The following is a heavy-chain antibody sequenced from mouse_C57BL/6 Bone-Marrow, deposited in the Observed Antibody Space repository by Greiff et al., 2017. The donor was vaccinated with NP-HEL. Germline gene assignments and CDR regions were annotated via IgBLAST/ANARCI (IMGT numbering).Heavy chain of an antibody. CDR1: GFTFSSYT. Sequence: EVKVEESGGGLVKPGGSLKLSCAASGFTFSSYTMSWVRQTPEKRLEWVATISGGGGNTYYPDSVKGRFTISRDNAKNTLYLQMSSLRSEDTALYYCARHRRSGFAYWGQGTLVTVSA. CDR3: ARHRRSGFAY. V-gene: IGHV5-9*01. CDR2: ISGGGGNT. D-gene: IGHD1-1*01. J-gene: IGHJ3*01.